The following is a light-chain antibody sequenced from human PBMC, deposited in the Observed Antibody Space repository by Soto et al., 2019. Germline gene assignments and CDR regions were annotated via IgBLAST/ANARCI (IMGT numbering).Light chain of an antibody. V-gene: IGLV2-11*01. J-gene: IGLJ1*01. CDR2: DVI. CDR1: ISDVGTYTY. CDR3: CSYAGSYTHV. Sequence: QSLLTQPRSLSGSPGQSVTISCTGTISDVGTYTYVSWYQQHPGKAPKLIIYDVIKRPSGVPDRFSGSKSGNTASLTISGLQAEDEADYYCCSYAGSYTHVFGTGTKVNVL.